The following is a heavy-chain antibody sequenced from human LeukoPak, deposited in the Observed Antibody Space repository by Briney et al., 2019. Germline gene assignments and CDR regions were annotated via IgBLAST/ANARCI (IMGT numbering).Heavy chain of an antibody. CDR3: ARGSGSSYGKV. CDR2: INSDGSST. CDR1: GFTFSSYW. J-gene: IGHJ4*02. Sequence: PGGSLRLSCAASGFTFSSYWMHWVRQAPGKWLVWVSRINSDGSSTSYADSVKGRLTISRDNAKNTLYLQMNSLRAEDTAVYYCARGSGSSYGKVWGQGTLVTVSS. V-gene: IGHV3-74*01. D-gene: IGHD5-18*01.